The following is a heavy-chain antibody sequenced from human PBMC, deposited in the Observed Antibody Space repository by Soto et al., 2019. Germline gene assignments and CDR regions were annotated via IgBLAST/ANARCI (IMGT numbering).Heavy chain of an antibody. CDR3: ARGLVTVTSYWHFDL. Sequence: QVQLQQWGAGLLKPSETLSLTCAVYGGSFSGYYWSWIRQPPGKGLEWIGEINHSGSTNYNPSLKSRVTISVDTSKNQFSLKLSSVTAADTAVYYCARGLVTVTSYWHFDLWGRGTLVTVSS. D-gene: IGHD4-17*01. CDR2: INHSGST. CDR1: GGSFSGYY. J-gene: IGHJ2*01. V-gene: IGHV4-34*01.